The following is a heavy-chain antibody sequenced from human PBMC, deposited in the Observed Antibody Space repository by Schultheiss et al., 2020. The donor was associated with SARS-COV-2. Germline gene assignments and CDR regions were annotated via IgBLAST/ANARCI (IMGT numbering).Heavy chain of an antibody. Sequence: GESLKISCKASGYTFTSYGISWVRQAPGQGLEWMGWINPNSGGTNYAQKLQGRVTMTRDTSTSTAYLEVRSLRSDDTAVYYCARVSRVNRRNPDDAFDIWGQGTMVTVSS. CDR2: INPNSGGT. CDR1: GYTFTSYG. D-gene: IGHD1/OR15-1a*01. CDR3: ARVSRVNRRNPDDAFDI. J-gene: IGHJ3*02. V-gene: IGHV1-18*01.